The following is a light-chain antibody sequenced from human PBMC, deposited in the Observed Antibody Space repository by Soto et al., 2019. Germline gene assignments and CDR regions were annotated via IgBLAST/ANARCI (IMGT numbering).Light chain of an antibody. J-gene: IGKJ3*01. CDR2: AAS. CDR1: QGIGFY. V-gene: IGKV1-9*01. CDR3: QQLFIYPPT. Sequence: IQLTQSPSSMSASVGDRVTISCRASQGIGFYLAWYQQKPGNAPKLLIYAASTLQSGVPSRFSGSGSGTNFTLTISSLQPGDFATYYCQQLFIYPPTFGPGTKVDIK.